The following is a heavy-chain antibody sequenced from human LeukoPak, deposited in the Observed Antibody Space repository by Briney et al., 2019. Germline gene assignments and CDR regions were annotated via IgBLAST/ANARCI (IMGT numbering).Heavy chain of an antibody. D-gene: IGHD2-8*01. CDR1: GFTFSSYA. J-gene: IGHJ4*02. CDR2: ISNDGGST. V-gene: IGHV3-64*01. Sequence: PGGSLRLSCAASGFTFSSYAMHWVRQAPGKGLEYVSGISNDGGSTYYANSVKDRFTISRDNSKNTLYLQMGSLRVEDMAVYYCARDYNGTWPKAIDNWGQGTLVSVSS. CDR3: ARDYNGTWPKAIDN.